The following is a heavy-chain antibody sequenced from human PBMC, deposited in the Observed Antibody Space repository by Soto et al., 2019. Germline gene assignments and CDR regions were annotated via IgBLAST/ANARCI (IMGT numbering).Heavy chain of an antibody. D-gene: IGHD3-16*02. CDR1: GGTFSSYT. Sequence: SVKVSCKASGGTFSSYTISWVRQAPGQGLEWMGRIIPILGIANYAQKFQSRVTITADKSTSTAYMELSSLRSEDTAVYYCARDPYDYIWGSYRHDAFDIWGQGTMVTVSS. J-gene: IGHJ3*02. V-gene: IGHV1-69*04. CDR2: IIPILGIA. CDR3: ARDPYDYIWGSYRHDAFDI.